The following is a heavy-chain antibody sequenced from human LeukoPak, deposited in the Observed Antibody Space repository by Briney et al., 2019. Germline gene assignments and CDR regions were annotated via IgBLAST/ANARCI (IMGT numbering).Heavy chain of an antibody. J-gene: IGHJ6*02. Sequence: GGSLRLSCAASGFTFSSYAMSWVRQAPGKGLEWVPAISGSGGSTYYADSVKGRFTISRHNSKNTLYLQMNSLRAEDTAVYYCARDYVAPPGGYYYGMDVWGQGTTVTVSS. V-gene: IGHV3-23*01. CDR2: ISGSGGST. CDR3: ARDYVAPPGGYYYGMDV. CDR1: GFTFSSYA. D-gene: IGHD3-10*02.